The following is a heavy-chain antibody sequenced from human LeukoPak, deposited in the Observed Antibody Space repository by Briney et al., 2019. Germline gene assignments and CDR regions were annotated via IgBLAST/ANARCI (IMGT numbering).Heavy chain of an antibody. J-gene: IGHJ4*02. CDR1: GFTFSSYW. D-gene: IGHD6-19*01. Sequence: GGSLRLSCAASGFTFSSYWMSWVRQAPGKGLEWVANIKQDGSEKYYVDSVKGRFTISRDNSKNTLYLQMNSLRAEDTAVYYCAKAQWLEPSGYWGQGTLVTVSS. CDR2: IKQDGSEK. CDR3: AKAQWLEPSGY. V-gene: IGHV3-7*01.